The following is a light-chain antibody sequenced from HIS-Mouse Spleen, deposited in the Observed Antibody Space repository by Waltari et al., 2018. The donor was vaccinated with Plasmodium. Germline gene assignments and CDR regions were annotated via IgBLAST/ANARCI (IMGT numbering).Light chain of an antibody. CDR1: SSDFGSYNL. J-gene: IGLJ2*01. V-gene: IGLV2-23*03. CDR2: EGS. CDR3: CSYAGSSTFVV. Sequence: QSALTQPASVSGSPGQSITISCTGTSSDFGSYNLVSWYQQHPGKATKLMIYEGSKRPSGVSNRFSGSKSGNTASLTISGLQAEDEADYYCCSYAGSSTFVVFGGGTKLTVL.